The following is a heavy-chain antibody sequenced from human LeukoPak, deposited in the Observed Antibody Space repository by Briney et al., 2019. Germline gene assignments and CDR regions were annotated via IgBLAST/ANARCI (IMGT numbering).Heavy chain of an antibody. Sequence: GASVKVSCKASGGTFSSYAISWVRQAPGQGLEWMGGIIPIFGTANYAQKFQGRVTITADESTSTAYMELSSLRSEDTAVYYCARVGSSSLLYYYYGMDVWGQGTTATVSS. CDR3: ARVGSSSLLYYYYGMDV. D-gene: IGHD6-6*01. V-gene: IGHV1-69*13. CDR1: GGTFSSYA. CDR2: IIPIFGTA. J-gene: IGHJ6*02.